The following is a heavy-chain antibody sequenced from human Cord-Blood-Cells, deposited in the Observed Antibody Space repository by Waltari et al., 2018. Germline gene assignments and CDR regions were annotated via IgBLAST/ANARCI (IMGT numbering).Heavy chain of an antibody. V-gene: IGHV5-51*01. Sequence: EVQLVQSGAEVKKPGESLKISCKGSGYSFTSYWIGRVRQMPGKGLEWRGITYPGDSDTRYSPSFHGQVTISADKSISTDYLQWSSLKASDTAMYYCARQMLAAYDAFDIWGQGTMVTVSS. CDR2: TYPGDSDT. CDR3: ARQMLAAYDAFDI. J-gene: IGHJ3*02. D-gene: IGHD6-6*01. CDR1: GYSFTSYW.